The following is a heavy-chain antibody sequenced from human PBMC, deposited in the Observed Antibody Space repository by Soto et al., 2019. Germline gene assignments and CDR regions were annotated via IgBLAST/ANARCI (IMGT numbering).Heavy chain of an antibody. CDR2: IYHRGST. CDR3: ARGLYTFANFDY. D-gene: IGHD4-4*01. J-gene: IGHJ4*02. CDR1: GDSISSSNW. V-gene: IGHV4-4*02. Sequence: QVQLQESGPGLVNPSGTLSLTCAVSGDSISSSNWWRWVRQPPGKGLEWIGEIYHRGSTNYNPSLKSRVTISVDKSNNNFSLKLTYVTAEDTAMYYCARGLYTFANFDYWGQGTLVSVSS.